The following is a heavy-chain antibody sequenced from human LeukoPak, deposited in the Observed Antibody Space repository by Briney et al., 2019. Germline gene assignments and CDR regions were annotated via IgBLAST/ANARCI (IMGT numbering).Heavy chain of an antibody. CDR2: IYYSGST. CDR1: GGSISSANYY. D-gene: IGHD2-2*01. CDR3: ARLLVPAPYYMDV. V-gene: IGHV4-30-4*01. Sequence: SETLSLTCTVSGGSISSANYYWSWIRQPPGKGLEWIGYIYYSGSTNYNPSLKSRVTISVDTSKNQFSLKLSSVTAADTAVYYCARLLVPAPYYMDVWGKGTTVTVSS. J-gene: IGHJ6*03.